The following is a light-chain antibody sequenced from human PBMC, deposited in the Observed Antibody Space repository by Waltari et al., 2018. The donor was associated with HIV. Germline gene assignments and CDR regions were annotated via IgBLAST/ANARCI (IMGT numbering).Light chain of an antibody. CDR3: HQYNTFPLT. CDR2: ATS. CDR1: QDISNY. Sequence: DIKMTQPPSFLSALVVDRVTITCRASQDISNYLGWFQQTPGKAPKSLIFATSSLQSGVPSRFLGAGSGTNFTLTIRSLQPEDFATYYCHQYNTFPLTFGRGTTVEIK. V-gene: IGKV1-16*01. J-gene: IGKJ3*01.